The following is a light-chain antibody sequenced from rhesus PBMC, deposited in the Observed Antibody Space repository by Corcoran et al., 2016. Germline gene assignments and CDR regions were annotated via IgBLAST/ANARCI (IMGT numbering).Light chain of an antibody. V-gene: IGKV3-24*04. Sequence: ETVVTQSPATLSLSPGERATLSCRASQSVGSYLAWSQQKPGQAPRRLIYVASSRATGNPDRFRGSGSGTDFTLTISSLEPEGVGVYYCQQSSNLSSFGQGTKVEIK. CDR1: QSVGSY. J-gene: IGKJ2*01. CDR2: VAS. CDR3: QQSSNLSS.